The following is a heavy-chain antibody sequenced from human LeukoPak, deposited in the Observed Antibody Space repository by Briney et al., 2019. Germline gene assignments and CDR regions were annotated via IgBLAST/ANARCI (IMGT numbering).Heavy chain of an antibody. CDR1: GGTFSSYA. CDR3: ARESDYDILTGYPRGFDP. CDR2: ISAYNGNT. J-gene: IGHJ5*02. Sequence: ASVKVSCKASGGTFSSYAISWVRQAPGQGLEWMGWISAYNGNTNYAQKLQGRVTMTTDTSTSTAYMELRSLRSDDTAVYYCARESDYDILTGYPRGFDPWGQGTLVTVSS. D-gene: IGHD3-9*01. V-gene: IGHV1-18*01.